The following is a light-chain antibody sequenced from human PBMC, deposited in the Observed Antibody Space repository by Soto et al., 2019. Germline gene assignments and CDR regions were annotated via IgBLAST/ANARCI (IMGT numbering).Light chain of an antibody. J-gene: IGKJ4*02. CDR2: GAS. CDR3: QQRSSWTLT. Sequence: EIVLTQSPATLSLSPGERATLSCRASQSLSKSLVWYQQKPGQDPRLLIDGASNRATGIPARFSGSGSGTDFNLTISRLETEDLAVYLCQQRSSWTLTFGGGTKVDIK. V-gene: IGKV3-11*01. CDR1: QSLSKS.